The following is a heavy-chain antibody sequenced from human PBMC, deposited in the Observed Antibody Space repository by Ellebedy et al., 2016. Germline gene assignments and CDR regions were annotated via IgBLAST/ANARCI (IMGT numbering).Heavy chain of an antibody. CDR2: MAPSGET. J-gene: IGHJ3*02. CDR3: AREVDVASTSDAFDI. Sequence: SETLSLTCAVSGGSISTSGYFWSWIRQLPGRGLEWIGYMAPSGETYYNPSLESRVRISGDASTNEFSLKLSSVTAADTAVYYCAREVDVASTSDAFDIWGQGTLVTVSS. CDR1: GGSISTSGYF. V-gene: IGHV4-31*11. D-gene: IGHD5/OR15-5a*01.